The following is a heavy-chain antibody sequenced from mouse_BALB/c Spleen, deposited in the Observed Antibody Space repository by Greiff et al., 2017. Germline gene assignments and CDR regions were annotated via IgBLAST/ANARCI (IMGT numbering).Heavy chain of an antibody. V-gene: IGHV5-9-4*01. Sequence: EVKLMESGGGLVKPGGSLKLSCAASGFTFSSYAMSWVRQSPEKRLEWVAEISSGGSYTYYPDTVTGRFTISRDNAKNTLYLEMSSLRSEDTAMYYCARGGVRQAWFAYWGQGTLVTVSA. CDR2: ISSGGSYT. CDR1: GFTFSSYA. J-gene: IGHJ3*01. CDR3: ARGGVRQAWFAY. D-gene: IGHD2-14*01.